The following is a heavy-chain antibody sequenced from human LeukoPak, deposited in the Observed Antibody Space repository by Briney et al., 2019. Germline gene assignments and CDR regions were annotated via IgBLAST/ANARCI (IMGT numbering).Heavy chain of an antibody. V-gene: IGHV4-61*02. CDR3: ATLYYDSPKPQDY. Sequence: PSETLSLTCTVSGGSISSGSYYWSWIRQPAGKGLEWIGRIYTSGSTNYNPSLKSRVTMSVDTSKNQFSLKLSSVTAADTAVYYCATLYYDSPKPQDYWGQGTLVTVSS. D-gene: IGHD3-22*01. J-gene: IGHJ4*02. CDR1: GGSISSGSYY. CDR2: IYTSGST.